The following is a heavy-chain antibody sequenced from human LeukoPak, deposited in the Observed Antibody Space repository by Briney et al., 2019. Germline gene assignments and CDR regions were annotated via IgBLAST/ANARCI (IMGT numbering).Heavy chain of an antibody. D-gene: IGHD4-17*01. CDR2: ISSSGNII. J-gene: IGHJ4*02. V-gene: IGHV3-48*03. CDR3: ARGRDYGDYAFDY. CDR1: GFTFSSYE. Sequence: GGSLRLSCAASGFTFSSYETNWVRQAPGKGLEWVSYISSSGNIIYCADSVKGRFTISRDNAKNSLYLQMNSLRAEDTAVYYCARGRDYGDYAFDYWGQGTLVTVSS.